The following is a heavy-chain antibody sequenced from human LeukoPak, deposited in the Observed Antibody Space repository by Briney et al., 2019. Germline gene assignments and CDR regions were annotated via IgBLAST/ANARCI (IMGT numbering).Heavy chain of an antibody. J-gene: IGHJ3*02. CDR3: TTGGGKDAFDI. CDR1: GFTFSSYA. CDR2: IKSKTDGGTT. D-gene: IGHD1-26*01. V-gene: IGHV3-15*01. Sequence: GGSLRLSCAASGFTFSSYAMHWVRQAPGKGLEWVGRIKSKTDGGTTDYAAPVKGRFTISRDDSKNTLYLQMNSLKTEDTAVYYCTTGGGKDAFDIWGQGTMVTVSS.